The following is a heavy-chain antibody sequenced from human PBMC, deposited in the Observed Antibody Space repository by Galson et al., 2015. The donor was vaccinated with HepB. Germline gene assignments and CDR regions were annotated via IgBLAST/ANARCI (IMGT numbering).Heavy chain of an antibody. CDR3: ARLQLEWAFDY. CDR1: GESFTDYY. J-gene: IGHJ4*02. Sequence: SETLSLTCAVYGESFTDYYWSWIRQPPGKGLEWIAEINHVGTTNYNPSLKSRVTMSVDTSRNQFSLKLSSVTAADTAVYYCARLQLEWAFDYWGQGTLVTVSS. V-gene: IGHV4-34*01. D-gene: IGHD2-2*01. CDR2: INHVGTT.